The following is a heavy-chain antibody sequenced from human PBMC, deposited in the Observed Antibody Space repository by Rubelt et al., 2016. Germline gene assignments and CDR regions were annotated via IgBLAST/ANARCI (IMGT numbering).Heavy chain of an antibody. CDR1: GGSISSSSYY. CDR3: ARLIQLWPEYYFDD. D-gene: IGHD5-18*01. J-gene: IGHJ4*02. CDR2: IYYSGTT. V-gene: IGHV4-39*01. Sequence: QLQLQESGTGLVKPSETLSLTCTVSGGSISSSSYYWGWIRQPPGKGLEWIGSIYYSGTTYYNPCVRMRCTMSVGTSKDQLSLKLGSGPAADTAGYYCARLIQLWPEYYFDDWGQGTLVTVSS.